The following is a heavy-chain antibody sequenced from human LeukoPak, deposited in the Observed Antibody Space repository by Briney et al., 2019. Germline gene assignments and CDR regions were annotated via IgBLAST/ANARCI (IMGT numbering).Heavy chain of an antibody. CDR1: GSNFSDSY. J-gene: IGHJ4*02. CDR3: ARRKRALNS. V-gene: IGHV3-11*01. CDR2: ISNSGNRT. Sequence: GGSLRLSCEASGSNFSDSYMTWVRQLPGKGLEWVSYISNSGNRTYYAASVRGRFTISRDNAKNSLFLQMISLRDEDTAIYYCARRKRALNSWGQGTLVTVSS. D-gene: IGHD3-16*01.